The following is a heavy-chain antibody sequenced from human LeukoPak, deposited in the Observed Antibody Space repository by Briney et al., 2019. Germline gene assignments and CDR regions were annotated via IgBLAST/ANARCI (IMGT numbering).Heavy chain of an antibody. Sequence: GGSLRLSCAASGFTFDDYGMSWVRQAPGKGLEWVSGINWNGGSTVYADSVKGRFTISRDNAKNSLYLQMNSLRAEDTAVYYCATHLRLAAGFAPVDYWGQGTLVTVSS. J-gene: IGHJ4*02. CDR3: ATHLRLAAGFAPVDY. CDR1: GFTFDDYG. D-gene: IGHD6-13*01. V-gene: IGHV3-20*04. CDR2: INWNGGST.